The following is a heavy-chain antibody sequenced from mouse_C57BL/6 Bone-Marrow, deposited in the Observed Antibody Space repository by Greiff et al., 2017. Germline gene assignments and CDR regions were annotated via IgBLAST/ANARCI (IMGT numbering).Heavy chain of an antibody. D-gene: IGHD1-1*01. V-gene: IGHV1-55*01. Sequence: QVQLQQSGAELVKPGASVKMSCKASGYTFTSYWITWVKQRPGQGLEWIGDIYPGSGSTNYNEKFKSKATLTVDTSSSTAYMQLSSLTSEDSAVYYCASYYYGSSGFAYWGQGTLVTVSA. CDR3: ASYYYGSSGFAY. J-gene: IGHJ3*01. CDR1: GYTFTSYW. CDR2: IYPGSGST.